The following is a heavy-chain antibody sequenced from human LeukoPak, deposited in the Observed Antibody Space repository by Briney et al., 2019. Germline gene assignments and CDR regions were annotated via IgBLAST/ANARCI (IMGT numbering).Heavy chain of an antibody. CDR2: INPNSGGT. D-gene: IGHD1-26*01. CDR3: ARGTWGVVGGYDY. J-gene: IGHJ4*02. V-gene: IGHV1-2*02. Sequence: GASVKVSCKASGYTFTGYYTHWVRQAPGQGLEWMGWINPNSGGTNYAQKFQGRVTMTRDTSISTAYMELSRLRSDDTAVYYCARGTWGVVGGYDYWGQGTLVTVSS. CDR1: GYTFTGYY.